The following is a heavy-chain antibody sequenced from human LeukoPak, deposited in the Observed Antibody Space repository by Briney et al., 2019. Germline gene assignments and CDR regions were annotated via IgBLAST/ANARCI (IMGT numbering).Heavy chain of an antibody. V-gene: IGHV4-59*08. CDR2: IYYSGGT. CDR3: ARLVDTAMADFDY. J-gene: IGHJ4*02. CDR1: GGSVSSYY. Sequence: PSETLSLTCTVSGGSVSSYYWSWIRQPPGKGLEWIGYIYYSGGTNYNPSLKSRVTISVDTSKNQFSLKLSSVTAADTAVYYCARLVDTAMADFDYWGQGTQVTVSS. D-gene: IGHD5-18*01.